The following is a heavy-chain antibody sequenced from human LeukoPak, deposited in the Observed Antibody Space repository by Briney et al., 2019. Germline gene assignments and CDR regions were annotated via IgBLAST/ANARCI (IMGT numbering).Heavy chain of an antibody. V-gene: IGHV1-8*01. D-gene: IGHD3-16*02. CDR3: ARVRRSPRSLFDP. CDR2: MNPNSGNT. CDR1: GYTFTSYD. J-gene: IGHJ5*02. Sequence: ASVKVSCKASGYTFTSYDINWVRQATGQGLEWMGWMNPNSGNTGYAQKFQGRVTMTRNTSISTAYMELSSLRSDDTAVYYCARVRRSPRSLFDPWGQGTLVTVSS.